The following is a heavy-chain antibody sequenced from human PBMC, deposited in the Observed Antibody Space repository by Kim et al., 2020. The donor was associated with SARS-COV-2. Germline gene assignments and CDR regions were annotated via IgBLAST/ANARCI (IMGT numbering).Heavy chain of an antibody. CDR2: NT. CDR3: ARVGYRTFDY. D-gene: IGHD5-12*01. V-gene: IGHV1-18*01. Sequence: NTNHAQKLQGRVTMTTDTSTSTAYMELRSLRSDDTAVYYCARVGYRTFDYWGQGTLVTVSS. J-gene: IGHJ4*02.